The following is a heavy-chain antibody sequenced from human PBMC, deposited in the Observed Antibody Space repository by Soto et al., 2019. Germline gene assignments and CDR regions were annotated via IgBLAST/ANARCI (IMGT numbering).Heavy chain of an antibody. Sequence: QVQLQESGPGLVKPSQTLSLTCTVSGGSISSGGYYWSWIRQHPGKGLEWIGYIYYSGSTYYNPSLKSRVTISVDTSKNQFSLKLSSVTAADTAVYYCARENRERDDYVWGSYLGFDYWGQGTLVTVSS. CDR3: ARENRERDDYVWGSYLGFDY. CDR1: GGSISSGGYY. CDR2: IYYSGST. D-gene: IGHD3-16*01. V-gene: IGHV4-31*03. J-gene: IGHJ4*02.